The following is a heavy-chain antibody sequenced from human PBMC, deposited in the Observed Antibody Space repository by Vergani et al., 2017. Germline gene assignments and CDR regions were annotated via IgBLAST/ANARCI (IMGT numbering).Heavy chain of an antibody. CDR2: IDPSDSYT. Sequence: DVQLVQSGAEVKKPGESLRISCKGSGYSFTSYWISWVRQMPGKGLEWMGRIDPSDSYTNYSPSFQGHVTISADKSISTAYLQWSSLKASDTAMYYCARHQYYYDSSGYYQNWFDPWGQGTLVTVSS. J-gene: IGHJ5*02. V-gene: IGHV5-10-1*03. CDR3: ARHQYYYDSSGYYQNWFDP. D-gene: IGHD3-22*01. CDR1: GYSFTSYW.